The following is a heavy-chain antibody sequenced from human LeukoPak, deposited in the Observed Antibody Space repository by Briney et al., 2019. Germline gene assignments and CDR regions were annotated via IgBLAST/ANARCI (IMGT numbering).Heavy chain of an antibody. CDR1: GGSISSYY. CDR3: AGRTGTLDY. J-gene: IGHJ4*02. V-gene: IGHV4-59*08. Sequence: SETLSLTCPVSGGSISSYYWSWIRQPPGKGLEWIGYIYYSGSTNYNPSLKSRVTISVDTSKNQFSLKLSSVTAADTAVYYCAGRTGTLDYWGQGTLVTVSS. CDR2: IYYSGST. D-gene: IGHD1-7*01.